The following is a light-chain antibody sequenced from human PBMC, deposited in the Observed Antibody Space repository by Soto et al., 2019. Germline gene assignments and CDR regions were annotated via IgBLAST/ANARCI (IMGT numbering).Light chain of an antibody. CDR2: DAS. V-gene: IGKV3-15*01. Sequence: EIVMTQSPVTLSVSPGESATLSCRASQSVGSNLAWFQQKPGQAPRLLIYDASTRATGIPARFSGSGSGTEFTLTISSLQSEDFAIYCCQQYSDWPTVGQGTNVDSK. CDR3: QQYSDWPT. CDR1: QSVGSN. J-gene: IGKJ1*01.